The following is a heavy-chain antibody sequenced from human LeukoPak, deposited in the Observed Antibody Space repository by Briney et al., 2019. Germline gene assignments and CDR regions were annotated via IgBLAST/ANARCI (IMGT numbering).Heavy chain of an antibody. J-gene: IGHJ6*03. D-gene: IGHD4-23*01. CDR3: ARYGGSGYMDV. CDR1: GFTFSSYS. CDR2: ISSSSSYI. V-gene: IGHV3-21*01. Sequence: GGSLRLSCAASGFTFSSYSMNWVRQAPGKGLEWVSSISSSSSYIYYADSVKGRFTISRDNAKNSLYLQINSLRAEDTAEYYCARYGGSGYMDVWGKGTTVTVSS.